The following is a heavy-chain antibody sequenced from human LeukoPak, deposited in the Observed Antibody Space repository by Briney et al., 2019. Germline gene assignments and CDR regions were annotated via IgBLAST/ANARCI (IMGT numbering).Heavy chain of an antibody. D-gene: IGHD2-2*01. CDR2: ISYDGSNK. CDR3: AKALVVPAAIGY. V-gene: IGHV3-30*18. Sequence: GGSLRLSCAASGFTFSSYGMHWVRQAPGKGLEWVAVISYDGSNKYYADSVKGRFTISGDNSKNTLYLQMNSLRAEDTAVYYCAKALVVPAAIGYWGQGTLVTVSS. J-gene: IGHJ4*02. CDR1: GFTFSSYG.